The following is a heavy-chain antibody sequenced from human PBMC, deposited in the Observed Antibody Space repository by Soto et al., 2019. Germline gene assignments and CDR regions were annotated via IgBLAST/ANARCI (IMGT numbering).Heavy chain of an antibody. D-gene: IGHD2-2*01. CDR3: ARDFGVVPAAIGDY. CDR2: ISYDGSNK. CDR1: GFTLSSYA. V-gene: IGHV3-30-3*01. Sequence: PGGSLRLSCAACGFTLSSYAMHWVRQAPGKGLEWVAVISYDGSNKYYADSVQGRFTISRDNAKTSLYLQMDSLRAEDTAVYYCARDFGVVPAAIGDYWGPGTLVTVYS. J-gene: IGHJ4*02.